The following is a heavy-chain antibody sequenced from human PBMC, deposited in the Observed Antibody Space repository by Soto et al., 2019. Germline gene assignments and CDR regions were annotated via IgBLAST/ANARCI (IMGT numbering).Heavy chain of an antibody. V-gene: IGHV4-31*03. CDR3: ARDGNAGGYYYYGMDV. D-gene: IGHD2-8*02. J-gene: IGHJ6*02. CDR1: GGSISSGGYY. CDR2: IYYSGST. Sequence: TLSLTCTVYGGSISSGGYYWSWIRQHPGKGLEWIGYIYYSGSTYYNPSLKSRVTISVDTSKNQFSLKLSSVTAADTAVYYCARDGNAGGYYYYGMDVWGQGTTVTVSS.